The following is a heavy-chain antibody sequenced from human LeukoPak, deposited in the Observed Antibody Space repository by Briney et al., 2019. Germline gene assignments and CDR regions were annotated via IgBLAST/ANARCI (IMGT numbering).Heavy chain of an antibody. Sequence: GASVKVSCKASGYTFTSYYMHWVRQAPGQGLEWMGLINPSGGTTRYARKFQGRVTMTRDLSTSTAYMELRSLRSDDTAVYYCARVDYDYFDYWGQGTLVTVSS. CDR2: INPSGGTT. D-gene: IGHD4-17*01. CDR1: GYTFTSYY. J-gene: IGHJ4*02. CDR3: ARVDYDYFDY. V-gene: IGHV1-46*01.